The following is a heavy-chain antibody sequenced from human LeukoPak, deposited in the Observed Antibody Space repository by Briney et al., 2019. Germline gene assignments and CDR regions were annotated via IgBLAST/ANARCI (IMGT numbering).Heavy chain of an antibody. CDR1: GYTFTSYG. D-gene: IGHD3-10*01. J-gene: IGHJ5*02. Sequence: ASVKVSCKASGYTFTSYGISWVRQAPGQGLEWMGWISAYNGNTNYAQKLQGRVTMATDTSTSTAYMELRSLRSDDTAVYYRARDPRLRGVPNWFDPWGQGTLVTVSS. CDR2: ISAYNGNT. V-gene: IGHV1-18*01. CDR3: ARDPRLRGVPNWFDP.